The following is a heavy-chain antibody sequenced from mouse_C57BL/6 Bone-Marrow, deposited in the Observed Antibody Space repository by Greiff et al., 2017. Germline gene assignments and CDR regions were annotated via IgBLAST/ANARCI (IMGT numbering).Heavy chain of an antibody. CDR1: GYSITSGYY. D-gene: IGHD1-1*01. J-gene: IGHJ3*01. Sequence: DVKLVESGPGLVKPSQSLSLTCSVTGYSITSGYYWNWIRQFPGNKLEWMGYISYDGSNNYNPSLKNRISITRDTSKNQFFLKLNSVTTEDTATYYCARGLLPIAYWGQGTLVTVSA. CDR3: ARGLLPIAY. CDR2: ISYDGSN. V-gene: IGHV3-6*01.